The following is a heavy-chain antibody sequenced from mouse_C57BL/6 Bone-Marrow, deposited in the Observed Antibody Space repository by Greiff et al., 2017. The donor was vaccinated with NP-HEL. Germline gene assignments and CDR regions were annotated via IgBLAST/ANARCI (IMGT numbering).Heavy chain of an antibody. CDR1: GYTFTSYW. CDR3: TRDYGSSLSDY. Sequence: VKLQQSGTVLARPGASVKMSCKTSGYTFTSYWMHWVKQRPGQGLEWIGAIYPGNSDTSYNQKFKGKAKLTAVTSASTAYMELSSLTNEDAAVYYCTRDYGSSLSDYWGQGTTLTVSS. CDR2: IYPGNSDT. J-gene: IGHJ2*01. V-gene: IGHV1-5*01. D-gene: IGHD1-1*01.